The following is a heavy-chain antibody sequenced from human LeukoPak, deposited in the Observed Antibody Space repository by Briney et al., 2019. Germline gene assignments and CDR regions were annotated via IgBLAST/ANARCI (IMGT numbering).Heavy chain of an antibody. CDR1: GGSFSGYY. V-gene: IGHV4-59*01. Sequence: SETLSLTCAVYGGSFSGYYWSWIRQPPGKGLEWIGYIYYSGSTNYNPSLKSRVTISVDTSKNQFSLKLSSVTAADTAVYYCARDSSGRYHWFDPWGQGTLVTVSS. J-gene: IGHJ5*02. CDR2: IYYSGST. CDR3: ARDSSGRYHWFDP. D-gene: IGHD6-19*01.